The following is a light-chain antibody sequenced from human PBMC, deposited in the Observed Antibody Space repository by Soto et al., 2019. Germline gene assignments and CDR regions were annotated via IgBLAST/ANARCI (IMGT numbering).Light chain of an antibody. CDR2: DAS. V-gene: IGKV3-11*02. CDR1: QSVSSL. CDR3: PQPSNRFT. Sequence: EIVLTQSPATLCLSPGARATLPCSGSQSVSSLFAWYHQNPGQAPRLLFDDASDRATGIPARLSGSGSGRDFTLNISSLEPEVFAVFHCPQPSNRFTFGPGTKVDI. J-gene: IGKJ3*01.